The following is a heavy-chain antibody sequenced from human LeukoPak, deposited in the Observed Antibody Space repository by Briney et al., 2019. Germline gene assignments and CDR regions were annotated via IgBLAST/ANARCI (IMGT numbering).Heavy chain of an antibody. J-gene: IGHJ5*02. D-gene: IGHD6-19*01. V-gene: IGHV4-39*07. Sequence: PSETLSLTCTVSGGSISSSCYYWGWIRQPPGKGLEWIGSIYYSGSTYYNPSLKSRVTISVDTSKNQFSLKLSSVTAADTAVYYCAREDTGAVATNWFDPWGQGTLVTVSS. CDR3: AREDTGAVATNWFDP. CDR2: IYYSGST. CDR1: GGSISSSCYY.